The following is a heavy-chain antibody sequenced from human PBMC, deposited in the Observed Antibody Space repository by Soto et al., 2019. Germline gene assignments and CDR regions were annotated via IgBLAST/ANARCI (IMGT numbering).Heavy chain of an antibody. V-gene: IGHV4-59*05. Sequence: SETLSLTCTVSGGSISSYDWNWIRQPPGKGLEWIGSIYYSGSTFYNPSLKSRVTISVDTSKNQFSLKLSSVTAADTAVYYCATFYGDYVSYWGQGTLVTVSS. CDR1: GGSISSYD. CDR3: ATFYGDYVSY. D-gene: IGHD4-17*01. J-gene: IGHJ4*02. CDR2: IYYSGST.